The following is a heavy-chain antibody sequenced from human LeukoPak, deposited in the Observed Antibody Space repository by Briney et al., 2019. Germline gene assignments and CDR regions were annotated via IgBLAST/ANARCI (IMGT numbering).Heavy chain of an antibody. Sequence: SETLSLTCTVSGYSISSGYYWGWIRQPPGKGLEWIGFIYHSGSTYYNPSLKSRVTISVDTSKNQFSLKLSSVTAADTAVYFCARGRVSSSSWYSTYYYYFYMDVWGKGTTVTVSS. V-gene: IGHV4-38-2*02. J-gene: IGHJ6*03. CDR1: GYSISSGYY. CDR3: ARGRVSSSSWYSTYYYYFYMDV. CDR2: IYHSGST. D-gene: IGHD6-13*01.